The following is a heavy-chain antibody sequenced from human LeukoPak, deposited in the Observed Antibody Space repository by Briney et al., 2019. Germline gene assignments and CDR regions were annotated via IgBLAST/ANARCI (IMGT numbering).Heavy chain of an antibody. D-gene: IGHD3-10*01. Sequence: GGSLRLSCAASGFTFSSYEMNWVRQAPGKGLEWVSYISSSGSTIYYADSVKGRFTISRDNAKNSLYLQMNSLRAEDTAVYYCARGGPYGAGITPNWFDPGGRGTLVTVSP. CDR1: GFTFSSYE. CDR2: ISSSGSTI. V-gene: IGHV3-48*03. CDR3: ARGGPYGAGITPNWFDP. J-gene: IGHJ5*02.